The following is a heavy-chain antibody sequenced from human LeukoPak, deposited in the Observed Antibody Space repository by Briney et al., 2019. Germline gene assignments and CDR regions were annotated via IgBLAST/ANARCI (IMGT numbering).Heavy chain of an antibody. CDR3: ASSSSGAFDI. Sequence: EASVKVSCKASGGTFSSYAISWVRQAPGQGLEWMGGIIPIFGTANYAQKFQGRVTITTDESTSTAYMELSSLRSEDTAVYYCASSSSGAFDIWGQGTTVTVSS. J-gene: IGHJ3*02. CDR1: GGTFSSYA. V-gene: IGHV1-69*05. D-gene: IGHD6-6*01. CDR2: IIPIFGTA.